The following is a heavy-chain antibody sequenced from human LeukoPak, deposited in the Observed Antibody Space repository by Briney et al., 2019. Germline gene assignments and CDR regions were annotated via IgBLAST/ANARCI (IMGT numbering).Heavy chain of an antibody. J-gene: IGHJ4*02. Sequence: SETLSLTCTVSGGSISSGGYYRSWIRQHPGKGLEWIGYIYYSGSTYYNPSLKSRVTISADTSKNQFSLKLSSVTAADTAVYYCARARSAAGNFDYWGQGTLVTVSS. CDR2: IYYSGST. CDR3: ARARSAAGNFDY. D-gene: IGHD6-13*01. CDR1: GGSISSGGYY. V-gene: IGHV4-31*03.